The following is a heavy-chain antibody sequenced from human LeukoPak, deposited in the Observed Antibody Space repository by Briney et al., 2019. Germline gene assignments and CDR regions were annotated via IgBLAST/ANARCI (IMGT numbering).Heavy chain of an antibody. J-gene: IGHJ4*02. CDR3: ARVGSYDSSGYYFDH. Sequence: PSETLSLTCTVSDGSISAYYWSWIRQTPGKGLEWIGYVYHSADSTYDPSLRSRVTMSMDTAENQFSLKMRSVSAADTAVYYCARVGSYDSSGYYFDHWGQGTLVTVPS. D-gene: IGHD3-22*01. CDR1: DGSISAYY. V-gene: IGHV4-59*01. CDR2: VYHSADS.